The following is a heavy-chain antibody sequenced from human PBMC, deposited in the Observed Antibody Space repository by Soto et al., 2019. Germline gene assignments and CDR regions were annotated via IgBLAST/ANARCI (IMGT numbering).Heavy chain of an antibody. D-gene: IGHD1-26*01. CDR2: ITGRGDST. CDR3: AKDLYVQPPSGWFDP. V-gene: IGHV3-23*01. J-gene: IGHJ5*02. CDR1: GFPFSDHA. Sequence: LRLSCAASGFPFSDHAMHWVRQTPGKGLEWVSAITGRGDSTYYADSVKGRFTISRDNSKSTLYLQMMSLRAEDTAVYYCAKDLYVQPPSGWFDPWGQGTVVTVSS.